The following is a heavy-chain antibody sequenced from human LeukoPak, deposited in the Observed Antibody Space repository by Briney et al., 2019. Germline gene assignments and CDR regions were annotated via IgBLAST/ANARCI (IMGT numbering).Heavy chain of an antibody. D-gene: IGHD3-10*01. CDR1: GFTFSSYA. CDR3: ARDQWGVATITGMDV. CDR2: ISGSGGST. V-gene: IGHV3-23*01. Sequence: GGSLRLSCAASGFTFSSYAMSWVRQAPGKGLEWVSAISGSGGSTYYADSVKGRFTISRDNSKNTLYLQMNSLRAEDTAVYYCARDQWGVATITGMDVWGQGTTVTVSS. J-gene: IGHJ6*02.